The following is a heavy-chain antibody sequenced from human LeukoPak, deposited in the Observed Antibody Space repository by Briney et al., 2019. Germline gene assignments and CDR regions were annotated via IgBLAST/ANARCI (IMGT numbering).Heavy chain of an antibody. CDR2: IYYSGST. CDR3: ARDAAAAGIGS. V-gene: IGHV4-39*07. Sequence: PSETLSLTCTVSGGSISSSSYYWGWIRQPPGKGLEWIGSIYYSGSTYYNPSLKSRVTISVDTSKNQFSLKLSSVTAADTAVYYCARDAAAAGIGSWGQGTLVTVSS. J-gene: IGHJ4*02. CDR1: GGSISSSSYY. D-gene: IGHD6-13*01.